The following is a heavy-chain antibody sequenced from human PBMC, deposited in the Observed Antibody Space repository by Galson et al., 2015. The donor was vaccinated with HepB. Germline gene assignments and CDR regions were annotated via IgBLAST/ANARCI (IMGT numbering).Heavy chain of an antibody. J-gene: IGHJ5*02. D-gene: IGHD2-15*01. CDR2: ISWNSGSI. CDR1: GFTFDDYA. CDR3: AKDAIADTFAWFDP. V-gene: IGHV3-9*01. Sequence: SLRLSCAASGFTFDDYAMHWVRHAPGTGLEWVSGISWNSGSIGYADSVKGRFTISRDNAKNSLYLQMNSLRAEDTALYYCAKDAIADTFAWFDPWGQGTLVTVSS.